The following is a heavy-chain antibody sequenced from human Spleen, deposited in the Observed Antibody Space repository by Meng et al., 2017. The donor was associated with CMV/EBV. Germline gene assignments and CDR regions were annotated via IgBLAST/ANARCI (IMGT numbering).Heavy chain of an antibody. CDR2: ISGSGDST. J-gene: IGHJ4*02. V-gene: IGHV3-23*01. Sequence: GGSLRLSCAASGFTFITYAMNWVRQAPGKGLEWVSGISGSGDSTYYTDSVKGRFTISRDNSQNTLYLHMSSLRAEDAAVYFCAKGGTLNVVVPDASWAIGYWGQGTLVTVSS. CDR1: GFTFITYA. D-gene: IGHD2-2*01. CDR3: AKGGTLNVVVPDASWAIGY.